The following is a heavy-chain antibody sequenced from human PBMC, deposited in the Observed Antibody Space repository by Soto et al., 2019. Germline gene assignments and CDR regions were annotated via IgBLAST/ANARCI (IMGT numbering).Heavy chain of an antibody. J-gene: IGHJ4*02. CDR1: GGSISSSSYY. CDR2: IYYSGST. D-gene: IGHD3-10*01. CDR3: ARRPGSYFDY. V-gene: IGHV4-39*01. Sequence: SETLSLTCTVSGGSISSSSYYWGWIRQPPGKGLEWIGSIYYSGSTYYNPSLKSRVTISVDTSKNQFSLKLSSVTAADTAVYYRARRPGSYFDYWGQGTLVTVSS.